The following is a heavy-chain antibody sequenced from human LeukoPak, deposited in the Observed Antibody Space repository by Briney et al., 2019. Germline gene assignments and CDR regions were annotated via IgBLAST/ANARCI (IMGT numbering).Heavy chain of an antibody. J-gene: IGHJ6*02. V-gene: IGHV3-21*01. CDR2: ISSSSSYI. D-gene: IGHD5-18*01. CDR1: GFPFNTFG. Sequence: KPGGSLRLSCAVSGFPFNTFGMNWVRQAPGKGLEWVSSISSSSSYIYYADSVKGRFTISRDNAKNSLYLQMNSLRAEDTAVYYCARDTAMVTNYGMDVWGQGTTVTVSS. CDR3: ARDTAMVTNYGMDV.